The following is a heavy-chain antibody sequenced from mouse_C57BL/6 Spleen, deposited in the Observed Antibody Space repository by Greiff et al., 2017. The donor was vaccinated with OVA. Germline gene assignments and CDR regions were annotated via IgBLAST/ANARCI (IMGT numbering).Heavy chain of an antibody. Sequence: VQLQQSGAELVRPGASVKLSCKASGYTFTDYYINWVKQRPGQGLEWIARIYPGSGNTYYNEKFKGKATLTAEKSSSTAYMQLSSLTSEDSAVYFCAKPGDSSGLYFDYWGQGTTLTVSS. CDR3: AKPGDSSGLYFDY. CDR2: IYPGSGNT. D-gene: IGHD3-2*02. V-gene: IGHV1-76*01. CDR1: GYTFTDYY. J-gene: IGHJ2*01.